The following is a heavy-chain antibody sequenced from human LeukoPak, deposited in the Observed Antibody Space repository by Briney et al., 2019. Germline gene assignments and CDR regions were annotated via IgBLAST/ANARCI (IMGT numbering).Heavy chain of an antibody. Sequence: GESLKISCQGSGYSFTNYWIAWVRQLPGKGLEWMGIIYPGDSDTRYSPSFQGQVTFSADKSISTAYLQWSSLKASDAAMYYCARGDLSGVDGRSGSYYVYWGQGTLVTVSS. D-gene: IGHD1-26*01. CDR3: ARGDLSGVDGRSGSYYVY. J-gene: IGHJ4*02. CDR1: GYSFTNYW. CDR2: IYPGDSDT. V-gene: IGHV5-51*01.